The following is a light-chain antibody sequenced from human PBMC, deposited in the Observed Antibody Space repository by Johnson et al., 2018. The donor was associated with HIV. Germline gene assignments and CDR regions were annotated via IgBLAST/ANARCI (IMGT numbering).Light chain of an antibody. CDR2: ENN. Sequence: QSVLTQPPSVSAAPGQKVTISCSGSSSNIGNNYVSWYQQLPGTAPKLLIYENNKRPPGIPDRFSGTKAGTSANPGITGTQHGDEADYYCGTWDSSLLAGYVFGTGTKVTVL. V-gene: IGLV1-51*02. CDR3: GTWDSSLLAGYV. J-gene: IGLJ1*01. CDR1: SSNIGNNY.